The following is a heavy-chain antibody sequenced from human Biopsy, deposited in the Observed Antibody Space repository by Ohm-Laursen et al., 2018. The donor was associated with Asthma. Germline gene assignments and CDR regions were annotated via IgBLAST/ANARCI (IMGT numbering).Heavy chain of an antibody. CDR3: ARAVDYSHYYGIDV. Sequence: DSAKASCKTSGYTFNSAGITWVRQAPGQGLEWMGWISVYNGNTKVAQKLQDRVNMITDTSTSTAYMELRSLRSDDTAVYFCARAVDYSHYYGIDVWGQGTTVTVS. D-gene: IGHD3-10*01. V-gene: IGHV1-18*01. CDR2: ISVYNGNT. CDR1: GYTFNSAG. J-gene: IGHJ6*02.